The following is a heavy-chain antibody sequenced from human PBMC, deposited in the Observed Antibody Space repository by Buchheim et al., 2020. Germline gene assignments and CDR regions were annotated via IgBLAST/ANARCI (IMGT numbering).Heavy chain of an antibody. CDR3: VREGRPNYYSYAMDV. V-gene: IGHV4-39*07. CDR2: VFHGGDT. CDR1: GGPITSTSFH. Sequence: QLQLEESGPGLVKPSETLSLTCTVSGGPITSTSFHWGWVRQTPGQGLEWMGSVFHGGDTYYNPSLKSRITVSIDPSKKQFSLELRSLTAADTAVYYCVREGRPNYYSYAMDVWGQGTT. D-gene: IGHD2-8*01. J-gene: IGHJ6*02.